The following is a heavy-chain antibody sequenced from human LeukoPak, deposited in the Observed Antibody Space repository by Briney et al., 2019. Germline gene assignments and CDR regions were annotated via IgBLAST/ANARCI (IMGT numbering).Heavy chain of an antibody. CDR3: ARHGQVVVVAATEFGP. Sequence: SETLSLTCTVSGGSISSYYWSWIRQPPGKGLEWIGYIYYSGSTNYNPSLKSRVTISVDTSKNQFSLKLSSVTAADTAVYYCARHGQVVVVAATEFGPWGQGTLVTVSS. CDR1: GGSISSYY. V-gene: IGHV4-59*08. J-gene: IGHJ5*02. D-gene: IGHD2-15*01. CDR2: IYYSGST.